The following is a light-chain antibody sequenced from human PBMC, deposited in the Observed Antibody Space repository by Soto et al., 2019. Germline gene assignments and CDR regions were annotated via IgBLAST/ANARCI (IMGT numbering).Light chain of an antibody. CDR1: QSISSGF. CDR2: GAS. J-gene: IGKJ4*01. CDR3: QLLT. Sequence: EVVLTQSPGTLSLSPGERATLSCRASQSISSGFLAWYQQKFGQDPRLLIYGASSRATGIPDRFSASGSGTDFTLNISRLEPEDSAVYYCQLLTFGGGTKVEIK. V-gene: IGKV3-20*01.